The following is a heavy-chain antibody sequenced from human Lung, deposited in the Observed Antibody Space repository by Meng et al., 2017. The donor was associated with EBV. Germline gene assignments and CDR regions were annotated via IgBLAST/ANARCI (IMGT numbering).Heavy chain of an antibody. CDR3: TRDSAGTPFDT. D-gene: IGHD1-7*01. V-gene: IGHV3-30*03. CDR2: ISYDENRK. J-gene: IGHJ4*02. CDR1: GFNFGAYV. Sequence: QDHLVGAGGGVVQPGRSLRLSCAASGFNFGAYVMYWVRQAPGKGLECVAVISYDENRKYYLDSVKGRFTISRDNSNDTLYLQMNSLRVEDTAVYYCTRDSAGTPFDTWGQGTLVTVSS.